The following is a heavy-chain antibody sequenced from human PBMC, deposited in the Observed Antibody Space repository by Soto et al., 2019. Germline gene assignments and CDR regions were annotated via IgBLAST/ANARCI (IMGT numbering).Heavy chain of an antibody. J-gene: IGHJ6*02. D-gene: IGHD6-6*01. Sequence: SETLSLTCAVSGGSISSSNWWSWVRQPPGKGLEWIGEIYHSGSTNYNPSLKSRVTISVDKSKNQFSLKLSSVTAADTAVYYCARDQEGGYSSSSLYYYYGMDVWGQGTTVTVSS. CDR2: IYHSGST. CDR3: ARDQEGGYSSSSLYYYYGMDV. V-gene: IGHV4-4*02. CDR1: GGSISSSNW.